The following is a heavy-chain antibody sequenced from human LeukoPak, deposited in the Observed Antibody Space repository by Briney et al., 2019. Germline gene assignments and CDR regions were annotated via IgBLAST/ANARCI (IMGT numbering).Heavy chain of an antibody. CDR2: IYPVDSET. V-gene: IGHV5-51*01. CDR3: ARHGSSGWYSDY. Sequence: YSFTSXXXXWVRQMXGKGLXWXGIIYPVDSETRYSPSSQGQVTISADKSISTAYLQWSSLKASDTAMYYCARHGSSGWYSDYWGQGTLVTVSS. D-gene: IGHD6-19*01. J-gene: IGHJ4*02. CDR1: YSFTSXX.